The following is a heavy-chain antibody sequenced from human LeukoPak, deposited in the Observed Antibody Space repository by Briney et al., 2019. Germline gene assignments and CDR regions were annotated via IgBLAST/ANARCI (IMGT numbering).Heavy chain of an antibody. Sequence: GESLKISCKGSGYTFDNYWIGWVRQMPGKGLEWMGIIYPIDSDARYSPSFQGQVTFSVDTSIGTAYLQWSSLKASDTAMYYCARHQSHVVSAAFDYWGQGTLVTVSS. V-gene: IGHV5-51*01. CDR1: GYTFDNYW. CDR3: ARHQSHVVSAAFDY. D-gene: IGHD2-15*01. CDR2: IYPIDSDA. J-gene: IGHJ4*02.